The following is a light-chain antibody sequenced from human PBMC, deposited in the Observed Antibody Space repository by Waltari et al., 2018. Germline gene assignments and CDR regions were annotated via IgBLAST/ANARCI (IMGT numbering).Light chain of an antibody. CDR3: SSYTSSSPVV. J-gene: IGLJ2*01. CDR1: SSDGGGYNY. Sequence: QSALTQPASVSGSPGQSITISCTGTSSDGGGYNYVSWYPQHPGKAPKLMISDVSTRPSGVSNRFSGSKSGNTASLPISGLQAEDEADYYCSSYTSSSPVVFGGGTKLPVL. CDR2: DVS. V-gene: IGLV2-14*01.